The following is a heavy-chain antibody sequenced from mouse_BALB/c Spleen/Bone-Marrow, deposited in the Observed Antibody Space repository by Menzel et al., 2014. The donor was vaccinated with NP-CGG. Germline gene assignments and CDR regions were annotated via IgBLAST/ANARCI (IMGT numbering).Heavy chain of an antibody. CDR1: GYSITSDYA. V-gene: IGHV3-2*02. Sequence: DVQLQESGPGLVKPSQSLSLTCTVTGYSITSDYAWNWIRQFQGNKLEWMAYISYSSSTNYNPSLKSRISITRDTSKNQFFLQLNSVTAEDTATYYCARWGYGGYAMDYWGQGTPVTVSS. CDR3: ARWGYGGYAMDY. D-gene: IGHD1-2*01. J-gene: IGHJ4*01. CDR2: ISYSSST.